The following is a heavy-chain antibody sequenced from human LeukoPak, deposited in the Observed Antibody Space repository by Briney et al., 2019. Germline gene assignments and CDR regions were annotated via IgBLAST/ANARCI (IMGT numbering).Heavy chain of an antibody. CDR3: VTDLVIKGYFDY. CDR1: GFTFSNVW. J-gene: IGHJ4*02. Sequence: GGSLRLSCAASGFTFSNVWMSWVRQVPGKGLEWVGRIRRKTDGETTDHAAPVKGRFTISRDDSKNTLYLQMYSLKTEDTAVYYCVTDLVIKGYFDYWGQGALVTVSS. CDR2: IRRKTDGETT. V-gene: IGHV3-15*01. D-gene: IGHD2-21*01.